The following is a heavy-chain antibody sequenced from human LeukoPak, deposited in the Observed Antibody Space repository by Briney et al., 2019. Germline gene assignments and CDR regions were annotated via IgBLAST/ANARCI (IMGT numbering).Heavy chain of an antibody. CDR2: ISGSGGSS. CDR1: GFTFSGYD. D-gene: IGHD5-18*01. Sequence: PGGSLRLSCAASGFTFSGYDMSWVRQAPGKGLEWVSAISGSGGSSYYADSVKGRFTISRDNSKNTLYLEMNSLRAEDTAVYYCAKDANTAYRLWGQGTLVTVSS. J-gene: IGHJ1*01. V-gene: IGHV3-23*01. CDR3: AKDANTAYRL.